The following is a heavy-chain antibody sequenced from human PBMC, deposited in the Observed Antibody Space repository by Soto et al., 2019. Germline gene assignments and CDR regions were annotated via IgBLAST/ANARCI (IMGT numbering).Heavy chain of an antibody. Sequence: QVQLVESGGGVVQPGRSLRLSCAASGFTFSSYGMHWVRQAPGKGLEWVAVISYDGSNKYYADSVKGRFTISRDNSKNTLYLQMTSLRAEDTAVYYCAKERADYYDSRAYWYFDLWGRGTLVTVSS. V-gene: IGHV3-30*18. CDR3: AKERADYYDSRAYWYFDL. CDR2: ISYDGSNK. D-gene: IGHD3-22*01. CDR1: GFTFSSYG. J-gene: IGHJ2*01.